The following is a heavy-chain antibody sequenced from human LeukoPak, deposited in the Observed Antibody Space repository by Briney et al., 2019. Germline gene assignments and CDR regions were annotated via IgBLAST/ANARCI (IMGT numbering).Heavy chain of an antibody. CDR3: AKGPSIAAPTWDFDY. D-gene: IGHD6-6*01. J-gene: IGHJ4*02. CDR2: IRYDGSNK. CDR1: GFTFSSYG. V-gene: IGHV3-30*02. Sequence: PGGSLRLSCGASGFTFSSYGMYWVRQAPGKGLEWVAFIRYDGSNKYYADSVKGRFTISRDNSKNTLYLQMNSLRAEDTAVYYCAKGPSIAAPTWDFDYWGQGTLVTVS.